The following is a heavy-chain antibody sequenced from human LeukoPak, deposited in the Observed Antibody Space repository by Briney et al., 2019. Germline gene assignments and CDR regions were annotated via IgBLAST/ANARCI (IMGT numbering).Heavy chain of an antibody. CDR1: GYTFISYY. CDR3: ARDSGTVSDAFDI. V-gene: IGHV1-46*01. D-gene: IGHD4-11*01. Sequence: ASVKVSCKASGYTFISYYIHWVRQAPGQGLEWMGIINPSGGSTRYAQRFQGRVTMTRDTSTGTIYMELSSLRSEDTAVYFCARDSGTVSDAFDIWGQGTMVTVSS. J-gene: IGHJ3*02. CDR2: INPSGGST.